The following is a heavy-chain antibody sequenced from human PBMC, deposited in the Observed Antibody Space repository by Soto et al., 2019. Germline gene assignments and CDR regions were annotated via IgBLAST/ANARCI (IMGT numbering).Heavy chain of an antibody. D-gene: IGHD1-26*01. CDR2: INAGNGNT. V-gene: IGHV1-3*01. CDR3: ARRVGAITYYFDY. J-gene: IGHJ4*02. Sequence: EASVKVSCKASGYTFTSYAIHWVRQAPGQRLEWMGWINAGNGNTKYSQKFQGRVTITRDTSASTAYMDLSSLRAEDTAVYYCARRVGAITYYFDYWGQGTLVTVSS. CDR1: GYTFTSYA.